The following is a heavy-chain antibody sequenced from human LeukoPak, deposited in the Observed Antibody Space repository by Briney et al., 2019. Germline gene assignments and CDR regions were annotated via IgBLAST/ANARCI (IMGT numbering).Heavy chain of an antibody. V-gene: IGHV4-59*01. CDR2: IYYSGST. CDR1: GGSISSYY. CDR3: AREGYYDFWSGHNWFDP. D-gene: IGHD3-3*01. Sequence: SETLSLTCTVSGGSISSYYWSWIRQPPGKGLVWIGYIYYSGSTNYNPSLKSRVTISVDTSKNQFSLKLSSVTAADTAVYYCAREGYYDFWSGHNWFDPWGQGTLVTVSS. J-gene: IGHJ5*02.